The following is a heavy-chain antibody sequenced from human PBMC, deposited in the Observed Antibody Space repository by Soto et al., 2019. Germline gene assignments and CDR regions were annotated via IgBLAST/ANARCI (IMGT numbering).Heavy chain of an antibody. CDR3: ARRRASDYGVNHHPYYFDR. V-gene: IGHV4-39*07. CDR1: GASIITDNYY. J-gene: IGHJ4*02. D-gene: IGHD4-17*01. Sequence: SETLSLTCTVSGASIITDNYYWVWIRPSPRRGLELIGSISYRGRTYDNPSLQSRVTISIDASKNQFSLKLTSVTTADTAVYYCARRRASDYGVNHHPYYFDRWGQGALVTVSS. CDR2: ISYRGRT.